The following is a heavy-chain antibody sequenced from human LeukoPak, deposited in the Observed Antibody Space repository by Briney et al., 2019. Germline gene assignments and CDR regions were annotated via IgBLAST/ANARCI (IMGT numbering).Heavy chain of an antibody. J-gene: IGHJ4*02. CDR2: ISSSSSYI. V-gene: IGHV3-21*01. D-gene: IGHD2-2*03. CDR1: GMSFSNYA. CDR3: ARDGAGYCSSTSCPLGY. Sequence: PGGSLRLSCAASGMSFSNYAINWVRQAPGKGLEWVSSISSSSSYIYYADSVKGRFTISRDNAKISLYLQMNSLRAEDTAVYYCARDGAGYCSSTSCPLGYWGQGTLVTVSS.